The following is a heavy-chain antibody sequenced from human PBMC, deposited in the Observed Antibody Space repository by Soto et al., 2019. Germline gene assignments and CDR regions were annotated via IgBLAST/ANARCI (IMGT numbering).Heavy chain of an antibody. D-gene: IGHD5-12*01. CDR1: RGTFSSYA. Sequence: ASVKVSCKTSRGTFSSYAISWVRQAPGQGLEWMGGIVPIVDTSTYAQKFQGRVTITADESTSTVYMELSSLRSDDTAVYYCVRVVAIPGYPDNWGQGTLFP. V-gene: IGHV1-69*13. J-gene: IGHJ4*02. CDR3: VRVVAIPGYPDN. CDR2: IVPIVDTS.